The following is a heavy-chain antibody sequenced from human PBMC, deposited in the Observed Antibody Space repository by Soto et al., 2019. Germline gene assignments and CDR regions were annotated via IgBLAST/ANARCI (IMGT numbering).Heavy chain of an antibody. CDR3: AKDPAQRIQLWLNWFDP. D-gene: IGHD5-18*01. V-gene: IGHV3-30*18. CDR1: EFTFSSYG. CDR2: ISYDGSNK. Sequence: QVQLVESGGGVVQPGRSLRLSCAASEFTFSSYGMHWVRQAPGKGLEWVAVISYDGSNKYYADSVKGRFTISRDNSKNTLYLQMNSLRAEDTAVYYCAKDPAQRIQLWLNWFDPWGQGTLVTVSS. J-gene: IGHJ5*02.